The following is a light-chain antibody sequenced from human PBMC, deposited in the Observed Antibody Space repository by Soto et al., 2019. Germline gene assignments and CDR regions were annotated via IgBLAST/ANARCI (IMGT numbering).Light chain of an antibody. CDR3: SSYAGSNNYV. CDR2: EVS. V-gene: IGLV2-8*01. J-gene: IGLJ1*01. Sequence: QSVLTQPPAASGSPGQSVTISCTGTSSDVGGYNYVSWYQQHPGKAPKLMIYEVSKRPSGVPGRFSGSKSGNTASLTVSGLQAEDEADYYCSSYAGSNNYVFGTGTKLTVL. CDR1: SSDVGGYNY.